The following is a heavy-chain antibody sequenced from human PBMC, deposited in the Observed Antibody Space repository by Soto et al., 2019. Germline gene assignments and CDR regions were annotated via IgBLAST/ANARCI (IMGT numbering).Heavy chain of an antibody. V-gene: IGHV4-39*01. CDR1: GGSLSRSRYY. CDR3: ARGLRLMYYYDSSGPFDY. D-gene: IGHD3-22*01. J-gene: IGHJ4*02. CDR2: IFYSGST. Sequence: ASETLSLTCAVSGGSLSRSRYYWGWIRQPPGKGLEWIGSIFYSGSTYYNPSLKSRVTISVDTSKNQFSLKLSSVTAADTAVYYCARGLRLMYYYDSSGPFDYWGQGTPVTVSS.